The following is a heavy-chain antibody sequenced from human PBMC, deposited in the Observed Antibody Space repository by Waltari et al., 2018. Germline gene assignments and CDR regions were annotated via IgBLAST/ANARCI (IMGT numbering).Heavy chain of an antibody. CDR1: GFTFDDYA. CDR2: ISWNSGSI. D-gene: IGHD3-22*01. Sequence: EVQLVESGGGLVQPGRSLRLSCAASGFTFDDYAMHWVRQAPGKGLEWVSGISWNSGSIGYADSVKGRFTISRDNAKNSLYLQMNSLRAEDTALYYCAKELGYYDSSGSDAFDIWGQGTMVTVSS. J-gene: IGHJ3*02. V-gene: IGHV3-9*01. CDR3: AKELGYYDSSGSDAFDI.